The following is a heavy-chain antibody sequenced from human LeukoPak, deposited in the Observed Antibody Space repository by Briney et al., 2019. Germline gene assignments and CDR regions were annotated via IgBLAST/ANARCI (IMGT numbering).Heavy chain of an antibody. J-gene: IGHJ4*02. CDR2: INSDGSST. V-gene: IGHV3-74*01. D-gene: IGHD6-19*01. CDR3: ARDYHSSGWYKTFDY. CDR1: GFTLSSYW. Sequence: GGSLRLSCAASGFTLSSYWMHWVRQAPGKGLVWVSRINSDGSSTSYADSVKGRFTISRDNAKNSLYLQMNSLRAEDTAVYYCARDYHSSGWYKTFDYWGQGTLVTVSS.